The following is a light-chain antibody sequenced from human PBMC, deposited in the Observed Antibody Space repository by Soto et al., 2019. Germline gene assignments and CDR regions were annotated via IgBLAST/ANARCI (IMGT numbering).Light chain of an antibody. CDR3: QQYRT. CDR2: GAS. Sequence: EIVMTQSPATLSVSPGERATLSCRASQSVSSNLAWYQQKPGQAPRLLIYGASTRATGIPVRFSGSGSGTEFTLTISSLQSEDSAVYYCQQYRTFGQGTKVDIK. J-gene: IGKJ1*01. CDR1: QSVSSN. V-gene: IGKV3-15*01.